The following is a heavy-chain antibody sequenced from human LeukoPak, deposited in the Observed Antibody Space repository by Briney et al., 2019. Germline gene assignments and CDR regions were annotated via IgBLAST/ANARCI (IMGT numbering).Heavy chain of an antibody. Sequence: PGGTLRFSFAASGFTFRTYAMSWVPQAPGKGRKGGSAISGSGGSTNYADSVKGRFTISRDNSKNTLYLQMNSLRAEDTAVYYCAKARIAVAGTTKYYFDYWGQGTVVTVSS. V-gene: IGHV3-23*01. CDR1: GFTFRTYA. CDR3: AKARIAVAGTTKYYFDY. CDR2: ISGSGGST. D-gene: IGHD6-19*01. J-gene: IGHJ4*02.